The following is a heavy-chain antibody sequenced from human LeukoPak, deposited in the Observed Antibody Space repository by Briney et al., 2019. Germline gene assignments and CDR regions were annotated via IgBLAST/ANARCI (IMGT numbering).Heavy chain of an antibody. Sequence: GGSLRLSCAASGFTFINAWMSWVRQAPGKGLEWVGRIKSKTDGGTTDYAAPVKGRFTISRDDSKNTLDLQMNSLKIEDTAVCYCTTESSSWYPPFDYWGQGTLVTVSS. CDR2: IKSKTDGGTT. CDR3: TTESSSWYPPFDY. D-gene: IGHD6-13*01. CDR1: GFTFINAW. J-gene: IGHJ4*02. V-gene: IGHV3-15*01.